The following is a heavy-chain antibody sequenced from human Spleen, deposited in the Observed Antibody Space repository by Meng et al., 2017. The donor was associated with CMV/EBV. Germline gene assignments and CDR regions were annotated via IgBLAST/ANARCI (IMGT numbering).Heavy chain of an antibody. CDR3: ARGQNFDILTGYYPPVHFFDF. J-gene: IGHJ4*02. V-gene: IGHV1-2*06. CDR2: INPNRGGR. D-gene: IGHD3-9*01. CDR1: DYY. Sequence: DYYMHWVRQAPGQGLEWMGRINPNRGGRDFAQKFQGRVTLTRDTSISTAYMELSRLTSDDTAVYYCARGQNFDILTGYYPPVHFFDFWGQGTLVTVSS.